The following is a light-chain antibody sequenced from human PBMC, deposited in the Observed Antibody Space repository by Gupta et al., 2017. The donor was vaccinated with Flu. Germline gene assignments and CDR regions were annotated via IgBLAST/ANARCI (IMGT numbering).Light chain of an antibody. CDR2: AAS. CDR3: QQYYSFPIT. Sequence: DMQMTQSPSSVSASVGDRVTITCRASQGIANWLAWYQQKPGKAPNLLLYAASSLQSGVPFRFSGSGFGTDFTLTISSVQPEDFAIYYCQQYYSFPITFGQGTRLEIK. V-gene: IGKV1D-12*01. J-gene: IGKJ5*01. CDR1: QGIANW.